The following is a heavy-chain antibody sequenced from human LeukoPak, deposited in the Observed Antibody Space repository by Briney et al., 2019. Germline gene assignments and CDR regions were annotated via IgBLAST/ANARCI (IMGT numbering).Heavy chain of an antibody. CDR1: GFTFVSYA. D-gene: IGHD5-18*01. CDR2: INGGGDTT. CDR3: AKALDTYGYMRFAS. Sequence: SGGSLRLSCAASGFTFVSYAMTWVRQAPGKGLEWVSSINGGGDTTWYADSVKGRFAISRDKSTNTLFLQMSGLRAEDSAIYYCAKALDTYGYMRFASWGQGNLVTVSS. J-gene: IGHJ4*02. V-gene: IGHV3-23*01.